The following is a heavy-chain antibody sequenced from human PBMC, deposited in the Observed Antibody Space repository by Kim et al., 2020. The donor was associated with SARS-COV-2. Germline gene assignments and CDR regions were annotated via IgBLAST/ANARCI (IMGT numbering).Heavy chain of an antibody. Sequence: GGSLRLSCAASGFTFSSYGMHWVRQAPGKGLEWVAVIWYDGSNKYYADSVKGRFTISRDNSKNTLYLQMNSLRAEDTAVYYCARDMVRGPGSPYGMDVWGQGTTVTVSS. V-gene: IGHV3-33*01. CDR1: GFTFSSYG. J-gene: IGHJ6*02. CDR3: ARDMVRGPGSPYGMDV. D-gene: IGHD3-10*01. CDR2: IWYDGSNK.